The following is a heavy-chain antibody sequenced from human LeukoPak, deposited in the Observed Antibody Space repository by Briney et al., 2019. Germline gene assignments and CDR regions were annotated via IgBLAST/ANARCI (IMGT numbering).Heavy chain of an antibody. J-gene: IGHJ4*02. D-gene: IGHD3-22*01. Sequence: PGGSLRLSCAASGFTFSSYWMSWVRQAPGKGLEWVANIKQDGSEKYYVDSVKGRFTISRDNAKNSLYLQMNSLSAEDTAVYYCARDPYYYDSSGYSTFFDYWGQGTLATVSS. CDR1: GFTFSSYW. CDR3: ARDPYYYDSSGYSTFFDY. V-gene: IGHV3-7*01. CDR2: IKQDGSEK.